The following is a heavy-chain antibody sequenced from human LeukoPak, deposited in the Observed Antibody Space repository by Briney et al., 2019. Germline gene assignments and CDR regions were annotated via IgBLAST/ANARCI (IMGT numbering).Heavy chain of an antibody. CDR2: IWYDGSNK. J-gene: IGHJ6*02. CDR3: ARDPMVRGVMYHYYGMDV. V-gene: IGHV3-33*01. D-gene: IGHD3-10*01. Sequence: GGSLRLSCAASGFTFSSYGMHWVRQAPGKGLGWVAVIWYDGSNKYYADSVKGRFTISRDNSKNTLYLQMNSLRAEDTAVYYCARDPMVRGVMYHYYGMDVWGRGTTVTVSS. CDR1: GFTFSSYG.